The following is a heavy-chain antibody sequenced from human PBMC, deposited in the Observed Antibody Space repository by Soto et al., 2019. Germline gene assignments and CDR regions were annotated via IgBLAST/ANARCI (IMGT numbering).Heavy chain of an antibody. Sequence: GGSLRLSCATSGFTFNDYAMHWVRQAPGKGLEWVSSINENSGSLDYADSVKGRFTISRDNAKNSLYLQMNSLKTEDTALYYCAKDARWSLDYWGQGT. V-gene: IGHV3-9*01. CDR3: AKDARWSLDY. D-gene: IGHD1-1*01. CDR2: INENSGSL. J-gene: IGHJ4*02. CDR1: GFTFNDYA.